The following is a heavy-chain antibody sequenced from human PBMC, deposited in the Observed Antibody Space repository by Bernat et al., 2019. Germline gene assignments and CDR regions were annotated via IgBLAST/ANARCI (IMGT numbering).Heavy chain of an antibody. Sequence: EVQLVESGGGLVQPGGSLRLPCAAPGFTVSSNYMSWVGQAPGKGLQWDSVMYSGGSTYYAESVKGRFTISRDNSKNTLYLQMNSLRAEDTAVYYCARDTHDSSGYYAPGASWGQGTLVTVSS. J-gene: IGHJ5*02. V-gene: IGHV3-66*01. D-gene: IGHD3-22*01. CDR2: MYSGGST. CDR1: GFTVSSNY. CDR3: ARDTHDSSGYYAPGAS.